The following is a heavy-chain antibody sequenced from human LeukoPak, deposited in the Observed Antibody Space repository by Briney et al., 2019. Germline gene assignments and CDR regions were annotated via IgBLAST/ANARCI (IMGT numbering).Heavy chain of an antibody. CDR2: LSKSGNT. V-gene: IGHV4-59*01. D-gene: IGHD3-9*01. CDR3: ARARYVNSFYAFDI. CDR1: GGSISSYY. Sequence: SETLSLTCTVSGGSISSYYWSWIRLPPGKGLEWIGYLSKSGNTNYSPSLKSRVTIFGDTSKNQFFLKLSSVTAAGTAVYYCARARYVNSFYAFDIWGQGTLVTVSS. J-gene: IGHJ3*02.